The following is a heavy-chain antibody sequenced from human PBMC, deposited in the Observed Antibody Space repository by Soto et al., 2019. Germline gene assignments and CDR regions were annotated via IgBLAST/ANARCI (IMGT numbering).Heavy chain of an antibody. V-gene: IGHV1-24*01. Sequence: QVQLVQSGAEVKKPGASVKVSCKVSGYTLTELSMHWGRQAPGKGLEWMGGFDPEDGETIYAQKFQGRVTMTKDTSTDTAYMELSSLRSEDTAVYYCATVRWLVRGCSFDIWGQGTMVTVSS. J-gene: IGHJ3*02. D-gene: IGHD6-19*01. CDR2: FDPEDGET. CDR3: ATVRWLVRGCSFDI. CDR1: GYTLTELS.